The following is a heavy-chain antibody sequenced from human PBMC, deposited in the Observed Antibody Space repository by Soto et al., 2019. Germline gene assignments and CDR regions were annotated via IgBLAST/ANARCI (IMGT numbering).Heavy chain of an antibody. CDR1: GGSISSGGYS. V-gene: IGHV4-30-2*01. CDR3: AGSGYYHNCGMDV. CDR2: IYHSGST. D-gene: IGHD3-22*01. J-gene: IGHJ6*02. Sequence: PSETLSLTCAVSGGSISSGGYSWSWLRQPPGKGLEWIGYIYHSGSTYYNPSLKSRVTISVDRSKNQFSLKLSSVTAADTAVYYCAGSGYYHNCGMDVWGQGTTVTVSS.